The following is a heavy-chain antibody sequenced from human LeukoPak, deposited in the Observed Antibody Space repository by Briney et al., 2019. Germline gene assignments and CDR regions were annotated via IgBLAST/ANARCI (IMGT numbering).Heavy chain of an antibody. CDR2: IWDDGGNK. Sequence: GGSLRLSCAAAGFTFSSFCMDWVRQTPGKGLEWVAVIWDDGGNKYYGNSGKGRFTISRDNSKKTLYLQMDSLRADDTAVYYCARDQDYGPDQAFDYWGQGTLVTVSS. V-gene: IGHV3-33*01. J-gene: IGHJ4*02. CDR3: ARDQDYGPDQAFDY. D-gene: IGHD4/OR15-4a*01. CDR1: GFTFSSFC.